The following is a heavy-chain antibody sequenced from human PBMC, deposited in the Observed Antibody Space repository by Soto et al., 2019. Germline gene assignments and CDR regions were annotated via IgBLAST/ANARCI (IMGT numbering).Heavy chain of an antibody. Sequence: EVQVLESGGGLVQPGGSLRLSCAASGFTFSSYAMSWVRQAPGKGLEWVSSISGSGGGTYYADSVKGRFTFSRDNSKNTLYLQRNSLRAEDTAVYYCAKFGMATTKRSPPYYIDYWGQGALVTVSS. CDR1: GFTFSSYA. CDR2: ISGSGGGT. V-gene: IGHV3-23*01. J-gene: IGHJ4*02. CDR3: AKFGMATTKRSPPYYIDY. D-gene: IGHD1-1*01.